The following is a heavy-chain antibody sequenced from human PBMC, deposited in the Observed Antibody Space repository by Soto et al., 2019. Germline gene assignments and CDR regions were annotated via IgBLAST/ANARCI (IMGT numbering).Heavy chain of an antibody. CDR1: GFTFSSYW. CDR3: ASLHIYSNYSLIWFDP. D-gene: IGHD4-4*01. Sequence: GGSLRLSCAASGFTFSSYWMHWVRQAPGKGLVWVSRINSDGSSTSYADSVKGRFTISRDNAKNTLYLQMNSLRAEDTAVYYCASLHIYSNYSLIWFDPWGQGTLVTVSS. V-gene: IGHV3-74*01. J-gene: IGHJ5*02. CDR2: INSDGSST.